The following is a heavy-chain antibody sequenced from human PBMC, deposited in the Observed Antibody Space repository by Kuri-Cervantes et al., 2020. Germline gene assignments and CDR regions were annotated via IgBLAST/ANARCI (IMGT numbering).Heavy chain of an antibody. J-gene: IGHJ5*01. D-gene: IGHD7-27*01. Sequence: GESLKISCAASGFTFSSYAMSWVRQAPGKGLEWVSAISGSGGSTYYADSVKGRFTISRDNSKNTLYLRMNSLRAEDTAVYYCANRKNWGPFDSWGQGTLVTVSS. CDR1: GFTFSSYA. CDR3: ANRKNWGPFDS. V-gene: IGHV3-23*01. CDR2: ISGSGGST.